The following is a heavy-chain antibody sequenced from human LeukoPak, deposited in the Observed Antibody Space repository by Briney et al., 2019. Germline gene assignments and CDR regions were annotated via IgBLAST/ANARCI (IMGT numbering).Heavy chain of an antibody. CDR1: GCTFSSYA. V-gene: IGHV3-23*01. Sequence: GGSLRLSCAGSGCTFSSYAMSWVREAPGKGLEGVSAISAGSGSTYYADSVKGRFTISRDNSKNTLYLQMNSLRADDTAAYYCSKGGSPTSYYYGMDVWGQGTTVTVSS. D-gene: IGHD3-16*01. J-gene: IGHJ6*02. CDR3: SKGGSPTSYYYGMDV. CDR2: ISAGSGST.